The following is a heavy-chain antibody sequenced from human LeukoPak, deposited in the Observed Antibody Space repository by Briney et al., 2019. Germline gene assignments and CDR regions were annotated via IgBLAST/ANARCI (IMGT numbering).Heavy chain of an antibody. Sequence: GRSLRLSCAASGFTFSSYAMHWVRQAPGKGLEWVAVISYDGSNKYCADSVKGRFTISRDNSKNTLYLQMNSLRAEDTAVYYCARDADYYGSGSFPFFVDYWGQGTLVAVSS. CDR2: ISYDGSNK. J-gene: IGHJ4*02. V-gene: IGHV3-30*04. CDR1: GFTFSSYA. D-gene: IGHD3-10*01. CDR3: ARDADYYGSGSFPFFVDY.